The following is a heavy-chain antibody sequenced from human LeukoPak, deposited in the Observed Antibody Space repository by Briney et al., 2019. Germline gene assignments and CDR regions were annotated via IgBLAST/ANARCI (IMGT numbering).Heavy chain of an antibody. V-gene: IGHV3-48*04. CDR3: ARASLYDNSAYYLDY. D-gene: IGHD3-22*01. CDR2: MSRSGDII. J-gene: IGHJ4*02. CDR1: GLTFSDYN. Sequence: GGSLRLSCAASGLTFSDYNMNWVRQVPGKGLESVSYMSRSGDIIYYADSVKGRFTISRDNAKNSLYLQMNSLRAEDTALYYCARASLYDNSAYYLDYWGQGTLVTASS.